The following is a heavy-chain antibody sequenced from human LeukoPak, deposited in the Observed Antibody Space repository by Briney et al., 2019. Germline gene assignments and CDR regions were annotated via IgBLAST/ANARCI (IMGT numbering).Heavy chain of an antibody. V-gene: IGHV3-9*01. J-gene: IGHJ2*01. Sequence: GGSLRLSCAASGFTFDDYAMHWVRQAPGKGLEWVSGISWNSGSIGYADSVKGRFTISRDNAKNSLYLQMNSLRAEDTALYYCAKGRMGGPYPGYFDLWGRGTLVTVSS. CDR1: GFTFDDYA. CDR2: ISWNSGSI. CDR3: AKGRMGGPYPGYFDL. D-gene: IGHD1-14*01.